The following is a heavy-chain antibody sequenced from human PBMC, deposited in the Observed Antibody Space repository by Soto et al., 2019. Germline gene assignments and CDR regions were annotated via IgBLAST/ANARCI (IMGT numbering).Heavy chain of an antibody. J-gene: IGHJ5*02. CDR1: GGSFSSYT. D-gene: IGHD3-10*01. CDR3: GRGSDVLLWFGESNNWFDP. Sequence: SVKVSCKAAGGSFSSYTISWVRQAPGQGLEWMGRIIPILGIANYAQKFQGRVTITVDKSTSTAYMELSSLRSEDTAVYYCGRGSDVLLWFGESNNWFDPWGQGTLVTVSS. V-gene: IGHV1-69*02. CDR2: IIPILGIA.